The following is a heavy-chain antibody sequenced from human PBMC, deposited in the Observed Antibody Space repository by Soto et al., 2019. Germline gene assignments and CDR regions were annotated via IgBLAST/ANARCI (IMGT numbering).Heavy chain of an antibody. CDR1: GYSFPSDW. D-gene: IGHD6-6*01. Sequence: GESLKISCKGSGYSFPSDWIGWVRQMPGKGLEWMGSIYPADSDTRYSPAFQGQVTISADKSIRTAYLQWSSLKASDTAMYYCARQLGIAARLANYYYGMDVWGQGTTVTVSS. J-gene: IGHJ6*02. V-gene: IGHV5-51*01. CDR3: ARQLGIAARLANYYYGMDV. CDR2: IYPADSDT.